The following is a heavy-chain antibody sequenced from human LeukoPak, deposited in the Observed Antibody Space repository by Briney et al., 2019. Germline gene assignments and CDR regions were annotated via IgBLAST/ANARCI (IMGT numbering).Heavy chain of an antibody. V-gene: IGHV3-7*01. D-gene: IGHD2-2*01. CDR3: SSLGRGRYCSDTTCSDFYFLDV. J-gene: IGHJ6*03. CDR2: INADGSEV. Sequence: GGSLRLSCAASGFSFGDNWMTWVRQCPGKGLEWVANINADGSEVYPVDSVKGRFTISRDNAKNLLSLQMNNLKVEDTAIYFCSSLGRGRYCSDTTCSDFYFLDVWGTGTTVFVSS. CDR1: GFSFGDNW.